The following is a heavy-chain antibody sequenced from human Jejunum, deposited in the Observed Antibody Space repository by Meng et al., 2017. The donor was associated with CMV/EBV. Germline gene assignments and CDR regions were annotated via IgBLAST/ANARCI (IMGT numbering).Heavy chain of an antibody. V-gene: IGHV4-4*07. CDR3: ARESGSYYWFDP. D-gene: IGHD1-26*01. CDR1: AGPISGYY. Sequence: QGLLRGSGPGLVKSSETLSLTCFVSAGPISGYYWSWIRQPAGKGLEWIGRIYTSGSTHYNPSLKSRLTMSVDLAKNQISLKLSSVTAADTAVYYCARESGSYYWFDPWGQGTLVTVPS. J-gene: IGHJ5*02. CDR2: IYTSGST.